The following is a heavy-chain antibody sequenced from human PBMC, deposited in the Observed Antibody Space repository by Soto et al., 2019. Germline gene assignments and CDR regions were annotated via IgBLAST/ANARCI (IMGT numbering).Heavy chain of an antibody. CDR2: ISGSGGST. J-gene: IGHJ4*02. CDR3: AKDGENYYGSGSYYNPYYFDY. D-gene: IGHD3-10*01. V-gene: IGHV3-23*01. Sequence: GGSLRLSCAASGFTFSSYAMSWVRQAPGKGLEWVSAISGSGGSTYYADSVKGRFTISRDNSKNTLYLQMNSLRAEDTAVYYCAKDGENYYGSGSYYNPYYFDYWGQGTLVTVSS. CDR1: GFTFSSYA.